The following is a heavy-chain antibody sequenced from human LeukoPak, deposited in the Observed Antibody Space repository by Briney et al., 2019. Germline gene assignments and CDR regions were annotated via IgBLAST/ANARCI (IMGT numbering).Heavy chain of an antibody. CDR2: INPRGGSGA. CDR3: ARDRGGNRGYSGYDPGDY. Sequence: ASVKVSCKTSGYTFTSYSIHWVRQAPGQGLEWMGIINPRGGSGASYAQKFQGRVTMTRDTSTSTVYMELSSLRSEDTAVYYCARDRGGNRGYSGYDPGDYWGQGTLVTVSS. V-gene: IGHV1-46*01. J-gene: IGHJ4*02. CDR1: GYTFTSYS. D-gene: IGHD5-12*01.